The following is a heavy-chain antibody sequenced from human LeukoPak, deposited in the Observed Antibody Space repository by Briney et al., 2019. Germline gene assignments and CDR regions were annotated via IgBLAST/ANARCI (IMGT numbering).Heavy chain of an antibody. Sequence: PSGTLSLTCTVSGDSVSSGNYYLSWIRQPPGKGLEWIGYIYYSGSTNYNPSLKSRVTISVDTSKNQFSLKLSSVTAADTAVYYCAREIYGDYSFDYWGQGTLVTVSS. J-gene: IGHJ4*02. CDR3: AREIYGDYSFDY. D-gene: IGHD4-17*01. CDR1: GDSVSSGNYY. CDR2: IYYSGST. V-gene: IGHV4-61*01.